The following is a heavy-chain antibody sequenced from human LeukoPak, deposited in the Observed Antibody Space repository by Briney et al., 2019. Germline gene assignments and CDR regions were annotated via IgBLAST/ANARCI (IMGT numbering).Heavy chain of an antibody. CDR2: IGTAGDT. J-gene: IGHJ4*02. V-gene: IGHV3-13*01. CDR3: ARVAKERVGGVYYFDY. CDR1: GFTFSDYD. D-gene: IGHD1-1*01. Sequence: GGSLRLSCAVSGFTFSDYDMHWVRQATGKGLEWVSAIGTAGDTYYTGSVKGRFTISRENAKNSLYLQMNSLRAGDTAVYYCARVAKERVGGVYYFDYWGQGTLVTVSS.